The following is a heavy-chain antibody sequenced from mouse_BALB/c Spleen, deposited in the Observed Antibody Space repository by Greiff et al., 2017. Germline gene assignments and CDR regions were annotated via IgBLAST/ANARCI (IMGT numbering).Heavy chain of an antibody. J-gene: IGHJ3*01. D-gene: IGHD4-1*01. CDR3: TIYAGFFAY. Sequence: SYWMHWVKLRPGQGFEWIGEINPSNGGTNYNEKFKRKATLTVDKSSSTAYMQLSSLTSEDSAVYYCTIYAGFFAYWGQGTLVTVSA. CDR1: SYW. V-gene: IGHV1S16*01. CDR2: INPSNGGT.